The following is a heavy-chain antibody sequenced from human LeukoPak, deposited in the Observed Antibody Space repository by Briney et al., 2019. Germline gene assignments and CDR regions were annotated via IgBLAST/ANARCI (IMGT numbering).Heavy chain of an antibody. CDR2: INPNSGGT. Sequence: ASVKVSCKASGYTFTGYYMHWVRQAPGQGLEWMGWINPNSGGTNYAQKFQGRVTMTRDTSISTAYMELRRLRSDDTAVYYCARATNDVDTAMVEFDYWGQGTLVTVSS. V-gene: IGHV1-2*02. CDR3: ARATNDVDTAMVEFDY. J-gene: IGHJ4*02. D-gene: IGHD5-18*01. CDR1: GYTFTGYY.